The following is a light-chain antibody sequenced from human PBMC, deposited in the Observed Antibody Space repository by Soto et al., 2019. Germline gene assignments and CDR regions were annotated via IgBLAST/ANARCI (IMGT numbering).Light chain of an antibody. Sequence: ESILTQSPGTLSLSPGDRATLSCRASRSVSSRYITWYQQKPGQAPRLLIYGASIRATGIPDRFSGSGSGTDLTLTISRLEAEDFAVYYCQQFGDSPPAFTFGQGTKLEI. CDR2: GAS. CDR1: RSVSSRY. CDR3: QQFGDSPPAFT. J-gene: IGKJ2*01. V-gene: IGKV3-20*01.